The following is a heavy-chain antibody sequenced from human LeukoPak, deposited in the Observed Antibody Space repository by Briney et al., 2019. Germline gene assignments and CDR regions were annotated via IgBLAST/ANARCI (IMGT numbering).Heavy chain of an antibody. D-gene: IGHD5-24*01. J-gene: IGHJ4*02. CDR1: GGPISSYY. CDR2: IYYSGST. CDR3: ASTRRDGYNFEDY. V-gene: IGHV4-59*01. Sequence: SETLSLTCTVSGGPISSYYWSWIRQPPGKGLEWIGYIYYSGSTNYNPSLKSRVTISVDTSKNQFSLKLSSVTAADTAVYYCASTRRDGYNFEDYWGQGTLVTVS.